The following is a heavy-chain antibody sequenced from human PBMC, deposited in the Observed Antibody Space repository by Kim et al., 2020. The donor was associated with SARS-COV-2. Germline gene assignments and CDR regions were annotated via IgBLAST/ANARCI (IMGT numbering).Heavy chain of an antibody. V-gene: IGHV3-23*01. J-gene: IGHJ5*02. Sequence: GGSLRLSCAVSGFTFRIYSMNWVRQTPGKALEWVSLITGNGERTYYADSVKGRFTTSRDNSKDTLYLQMDSLRAEDTAIYYCAKSPAPLREDWFDP. CDR3: AKSPAPLREDWFDP. CDR1: GFTFRIYS. D-gene: IGHD2-15*01. CDR2: ITGNGERT.